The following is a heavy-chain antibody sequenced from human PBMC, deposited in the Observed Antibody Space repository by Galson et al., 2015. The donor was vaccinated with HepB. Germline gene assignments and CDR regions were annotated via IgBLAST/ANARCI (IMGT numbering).Heavy chain of an antibody. J-gene: IGHJ4*02. D-gene: IGHD4-11*01. Sequence: SLRLSCAASGFTVSSNYMSWVRQAPGKGLEWVSVIYSGGSTYYADSVKGRFTISRDNSKNTLYLQMNSLRAEDTAVYYCASSPPYSNYFDYWGQGTLVTVSS. CDR3: ASSPPYSNYFDY. CDR1: GFTVSSNY. V-gene: IGHV3-53*01. CDR2: IYSGGST.